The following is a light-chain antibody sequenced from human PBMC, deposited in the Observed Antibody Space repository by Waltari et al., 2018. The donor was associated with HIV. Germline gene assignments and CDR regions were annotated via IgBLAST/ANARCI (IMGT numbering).Light chain of an antibody. V-gene: IGLV1-40*01. CDR2: GNN. J-gene: IGLJ2*01. Sequence: QSVLTQPPSVSGDPGQRVTIPCTGSKSNIGAGYEVHWYQQVPGTAPKLLIYGNNNRASGVPDRCSGSKAGTSASRAISGLQDEEEAAYRCQSYDSSLTTTVFGGGTKLTVL. CDR1: KSNIGAGYE. CDR3: QSYDSSLTTTV.